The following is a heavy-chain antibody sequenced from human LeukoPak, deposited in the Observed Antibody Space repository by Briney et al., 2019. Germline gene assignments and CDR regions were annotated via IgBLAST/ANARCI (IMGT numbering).Heavy chain of an antibody. Sequence: SQTLSLTCAISGDSVSSNSAAWHWVRQSPSRGLEWLGRTYYRSKWINDYAVSVKSRMTINPDTSRNQFSLQLTSVTPEDTAVYYCVRVRYSSRLPINFDFWGQGTPVTVSS. CDR3: VRVRYSSRLPINFDF. J-gene: IGHJ4*01. V-gene: IGHV6-1*01. CDR2: TYYRSKWIN. D-gene: IGHD5-12*01. CDR1: GDSVSSNSAA.